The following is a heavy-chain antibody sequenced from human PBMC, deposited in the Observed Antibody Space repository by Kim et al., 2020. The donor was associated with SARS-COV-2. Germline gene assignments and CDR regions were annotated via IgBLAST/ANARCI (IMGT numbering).Heavy chain of an antibody. CDR2: IGYDGNNK. J-gene: IGHJ4*02. Sequence: GGSLRLSCAASGFNFGESNMHWVRQAPGKGLEWVVLIGYDGNNKKYADSVRGRFTISRDSSKTTLYLQMNSLRIEDTAVYYCANFEYWGQGTLVTVSS. CDR1: GFNFGESN. V-gene: IGHV3-30*02. CDR3: ANFEY.